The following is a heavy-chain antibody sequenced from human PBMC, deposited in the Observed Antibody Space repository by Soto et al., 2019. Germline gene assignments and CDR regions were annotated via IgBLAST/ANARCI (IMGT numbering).Heavy chain of an antibody. CDR3: ARSGYYDSSGYYPPDYYYYGMDV. CDR1: GGTFSSYA. J-gene: IGHJ6*02. V-gene: IGHV1-69*13. Sequence: SVKVSCKASGGTFSSYAISWVRQAPGQGLEWMGGIIPIFGTASYAQKFQGRVTITADESTSTAYMELSSLRSEDTAVYYCARSGYYDSSGYYPPDYYYYGMDVWGQGTTVTVSS. CDR2: IIPIFGTA. D-gene: IGHD3-22*01.